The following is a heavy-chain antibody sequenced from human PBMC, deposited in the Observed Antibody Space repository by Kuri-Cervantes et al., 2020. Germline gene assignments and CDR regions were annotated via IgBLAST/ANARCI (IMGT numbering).Heavy chain of an antibody. CDR2: IYPGDSDT. D-gene: IGHD5-12*01. Sequence: GGSLRLSCKGSAYFFTSHWIGWVRQMPGKGLEWMGVIYPGDSDTRYSPTFQGQVTISADKSISTAYLQWSSLKASDTAMYYCARPRQIGYRGAFDTWGQGTMVTVSS. CDR1: AYFFTSHW. V-gene: IGHV5-51*01. CDR3: ARPRQIGYRGAFDT. J-gene: IGHJ3*02.